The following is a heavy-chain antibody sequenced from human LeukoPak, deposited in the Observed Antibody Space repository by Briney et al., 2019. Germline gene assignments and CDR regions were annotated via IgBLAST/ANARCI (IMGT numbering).Heavy chain of an antibody. D-gene: IGHD3-10*01. CDR1: GFTFSDYA. CDR3: AKDWFGGHWFDP. Sequence: GGSLRPSCAASGFTFSDYAMHWVRLAPGKGLEWVAVISFDGNNKYYADSVKGRFTISRDNSKSTLYLQMNSLRAEDTAVYYCAKDWFGGHWFDPWGQGTQVTVSS. V-gene: IGHV3-30*04. J-gene: IGHJ5*02. CDR2: ISFDGNNK.